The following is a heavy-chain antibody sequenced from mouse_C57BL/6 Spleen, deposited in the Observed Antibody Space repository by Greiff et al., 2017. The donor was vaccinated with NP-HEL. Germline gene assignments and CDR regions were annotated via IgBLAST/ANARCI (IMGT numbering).Heavy chain of an antibody. CDR1: GYTFTSYW. CDR3: ARSGVNWDYFDY. V-gene: IGHV1-52*01. CDR2: IDPSDSET. D-gene: IGHD4-1*01. Sequence: QVQLQQPGAELVRPGSSVKLSCKASGYTFTSYWMHWVKQRPIRGLEWIGNIDPSDSETHYNQKFKDKATLTVDKSSSTAYMQLSSLTSEDSAVYYCARSGVNWDYFDYWGQGTTLTVSS. J-gene: IGHJ2*01.